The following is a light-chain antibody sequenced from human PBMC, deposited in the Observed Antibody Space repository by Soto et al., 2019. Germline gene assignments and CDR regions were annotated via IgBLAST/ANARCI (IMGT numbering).Light chain of an antibody. V-gene: IGKV1-27*01. CDR1: QGISNY. Sequence: DIQMTQSPSSLYASVGDTVTITCRASQGISNYLAWYQQIPGKVPKLLISAASTLQSGVPSRFSGSGSGTDFTLTISSLQPEDVATYYCQKYTNVPAFGGGTKVEIK. J-gene: IGKJ4*01. CDR3: QKYTNVPA. CDR2: AAS.